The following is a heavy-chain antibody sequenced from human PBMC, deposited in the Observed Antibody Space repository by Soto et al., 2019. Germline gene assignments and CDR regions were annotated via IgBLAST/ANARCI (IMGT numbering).Heavy chain of an antibody. CDR2: ISSSGSTI. J-gene: IGHJ6*02. D-gene: IGHD3-3*01. CDR3: ARDYDFLSGYQDPSYGMDV. Sequence: LRLSCAASGFTFSSYEMNWVRQAPGKGLEWVSYISSSGSTIYYADSVKGRFTISRDNAKNSLYLQMNSLRAEDTAVYYCARDYDFLSGYQDPSYGMDVWGHATTVTVS. CDR1: GFTFSSYE. V-gene: IGHV3-48*03.